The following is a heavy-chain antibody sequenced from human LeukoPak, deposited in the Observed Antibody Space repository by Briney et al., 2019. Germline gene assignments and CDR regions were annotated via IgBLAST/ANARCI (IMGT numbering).Heavy chain of an antibody. CDR3: ARKAGEFDY. CDR1: GFTFSSYS. J-gene: IGHJ4*02. Sequence: GSLRLSCAASGFTFSSYSMNWVRQAPGKGLEWVSYISSSSSTIYYADSVKGRFTISRDNAKNSLYLQMNSLRAEDTAVYYCARKAGEFDYWGQGTLVTVSS. V-gene: IGHV3-48*01. D-gene: IGHD3-10*01. CDR2: ISSSSSTI.